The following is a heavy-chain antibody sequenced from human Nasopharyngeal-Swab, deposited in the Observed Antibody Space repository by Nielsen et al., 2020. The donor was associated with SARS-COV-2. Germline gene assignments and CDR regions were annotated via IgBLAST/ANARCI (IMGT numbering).Heavy chain of an antibody. CDR3: ARPRRGYSYGYFDY. V-gene: IGHV1-2*06. D-gene: IGHD5-18*01. Sequence: ASVKVSCKASGYTFTGYYMHWVRQAPGQGLEWMGRINPNSGGTNYAQKFQGRVTMTRDTSISTAYMELSRLRSDDTAVYYYARPRRGYSYGYFDYWGQGTLVTVSS. J-gene: IGHJ4*02. CDR2: INPNSGGT. CDR1: GYTFTGYY.